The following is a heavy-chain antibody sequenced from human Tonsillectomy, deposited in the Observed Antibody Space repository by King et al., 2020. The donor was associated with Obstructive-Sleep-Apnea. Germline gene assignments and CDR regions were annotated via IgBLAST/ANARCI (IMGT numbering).Heavy chain of an antibody. V-gene: IGHV3-74*01. CDR1: GFTFRTSW. CDR3: ARDRGGAGPTTTDY. CDR2: INSDGSST. D-gene: IGHD1-26*01. Sequence: VQLVESGGGLVQPGGSLRLSCAASGFTFRTSWMHWVRQAPGKGLVWVSRINSDGSSTIYADVVKGRFTISRDNAKNTLYLQMNSLRAEDTAVYYCARDRGGAGPTTTDYWGQGTLVTVSS. J-gene: IGHJ4*02.